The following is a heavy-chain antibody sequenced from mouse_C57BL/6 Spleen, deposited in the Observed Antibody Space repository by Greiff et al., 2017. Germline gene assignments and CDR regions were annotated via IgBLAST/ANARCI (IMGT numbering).Heavy chain of an antibody. Sequence: VQLQQPGAELVRPGTSVKLSCKASGYTFTSYWMHWVKQRPGQGLEWIGVIDPSDSYTNYNQKFKGKATLTVDTSSSTAYMQLSSLTSEDSAVYYCASNSKITTVVADYWGQGTTLTVSS. D-gene: IGHD1-1*01. CDR3: ASNSKITTVVADY. CDR2: IDPSDSYT. J-gene: IGHJ2*01. CDR1: GYTFTSYW. V-gene: IGHV1-59*01.